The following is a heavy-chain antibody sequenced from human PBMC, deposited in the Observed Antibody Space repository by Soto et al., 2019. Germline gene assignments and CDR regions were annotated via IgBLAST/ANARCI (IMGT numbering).Heavy chain of an antibody. CDR1: GYAFTTYG. J-gene: IGHJ4*02. CDR2: ISAHNGNT. CDR3: ARGRYGDY. D-gene: IGHD1-1*01. Sequence: QVHLVQSGAEVKKPGASVKVSCKGSGYAFTTYGITWVRQAPGQGLEWMGWISAHNGNTNYAQKAQGRVTVTRDTSTRTAYMELRSRRSDDTDVYYCARGRYGDYWGQGALVTVSS. V-gene: IGHV1-18*01.